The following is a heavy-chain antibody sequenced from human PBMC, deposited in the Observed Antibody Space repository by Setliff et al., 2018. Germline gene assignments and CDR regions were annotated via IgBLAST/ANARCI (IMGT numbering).Heavy chain of an antibody. Sequence: SETLSLTCTVSGGSISSSSYYWGWIRQPPGKGLEWIGSIYYXXSTXXXPXXXSRVTISVDTSKNQFSLKLSSVTAADTAVYYCARGRDFWSGYLVYWGQGTLVTVSS. CDR1: GGSISSSSYY. D-gene: IGHD3-3*01. CDR2: IYYXXST. J-gene: IGHJ1*01. CDR3: ARGRDFWSGYLVY. V-gene: IGHV4-39*07.